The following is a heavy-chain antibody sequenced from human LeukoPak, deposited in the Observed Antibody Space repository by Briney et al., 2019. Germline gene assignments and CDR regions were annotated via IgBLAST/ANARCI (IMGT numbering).Heavy chain of an antibody. CDR1: GGSISSYY. CDR2: IYYSGST. J-gene: IGHJ6*03. V-gene: IGHV4-59*01. Sequence: PSETLSLTCTVSGGSISSYYWSWIRQPPGKGLEWIGYIYYSGSTNYNPSLKSRVTISVDTSKNQFSLKLSSVTAADTAVYCCARTTEGGYTFYYGYYYHMDVWRKGTTVTISS. D-gene: IGHD5-18*01. CDR3: ARTTEGGYTFYYGYYYHMDV.